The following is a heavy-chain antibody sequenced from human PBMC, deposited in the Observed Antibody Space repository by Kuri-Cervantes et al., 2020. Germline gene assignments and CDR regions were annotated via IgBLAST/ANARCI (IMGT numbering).Heavy chain of an antibody. CDR3: ARSEDSSGCLLDY. CDR2: ITPNSGGT. V-gene: IGHV1-2*02. Sequence: ASVKVSCKASGSSFTGYYMHWVRQAPGQGLEWMGWITPNSGGTNCAQKFQVRVTMTRDTSITTAYMELSSLRSEDTAVYYCARSEDSSGCLLDYWGQGTLVTVSS. D-gene: IGHD6-19*01. CDR1: GSSFTGYY. J-gene: IGHJ4*02.